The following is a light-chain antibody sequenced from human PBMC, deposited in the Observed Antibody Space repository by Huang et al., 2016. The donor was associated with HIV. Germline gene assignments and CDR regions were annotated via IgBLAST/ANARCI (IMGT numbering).Light chain of an antibody. CDR2: SAS. CDR1: QGIRSW. CDR3: QQYNSYPLT. J-gene: IGKJ4*01. V-gene: IGKV1D-16*01. Sequence: DIQMTQSPSSLSASVGDRVTITCRASQGIRSWLAWYQQKPEKAPKFLSYSASTLQGGVPSRFSGNGSGTDFTLTITSLQPGDFATYYCQQYNSYPLTFGGGTKVEIK.